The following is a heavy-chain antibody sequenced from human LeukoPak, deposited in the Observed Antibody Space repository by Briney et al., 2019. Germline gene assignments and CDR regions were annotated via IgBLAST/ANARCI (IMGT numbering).Heavy chain of an antibody. Sequence: GGSLRLSCAASGFTFSSYSMNWVRQAPGKGLEWVSSISSSSSYIYYADSVKGRFTISRDNAKKSLYLQMNGLRAEDTAVYYCAKDSTERLLLTHFHYRGQGALVTVSP. D-gene: IGHD2-15*01. CDR1: GFTFSSYS. CDR2: ISSSSSYI. CDR3: AKDSTERLLLTHFHY. V-gene: IGHV3-21*01. J-gene: IGHJ4*02.